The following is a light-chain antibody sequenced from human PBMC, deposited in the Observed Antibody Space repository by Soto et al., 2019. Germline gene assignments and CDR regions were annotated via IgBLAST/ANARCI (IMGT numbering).Light chain of an antibody. V-gene: IGKV3D-15*03. Sequence: EIVITQYPATLSVSPGEGATLSCRASQGIGDTIAWYQQKPGQTPRLLIYDTSIRATGVPARVSGSRSETEFTRTISILQSDDFSIYHCPHYVTWPLTFGGGTKVGIK. J-gene: IGKJ4*01. CDR2: DTS. CDR1: QGIGDT. CDR3: PHYVTWPLT.